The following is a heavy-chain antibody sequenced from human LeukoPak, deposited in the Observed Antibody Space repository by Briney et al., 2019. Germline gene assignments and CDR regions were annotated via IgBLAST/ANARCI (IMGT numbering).Heavy chain of an antibody. Sequence: GGSLRLSCTASGFTFGDYAMSWVRQAPGKGREWVGFIRSKAYGGTTEYAASVKGRFTISRDDSKSIAYLQMNSLKTEDTAVYYCTRESGVGALSYWGQGTLVTVSS. J-gene: IGHJ4*02. CDR3: TRESGVGALSY. D-gene: IGHD1-26*01. CDR2: IRSKAYGGTT. V-gene: IGHV3-49*04. CDR1: GFTFGDYA.